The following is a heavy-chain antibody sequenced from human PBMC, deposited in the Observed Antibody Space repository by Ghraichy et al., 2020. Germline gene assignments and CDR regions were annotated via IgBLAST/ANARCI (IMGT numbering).Heavy chain of an antibody. D-gene: IGHD3-22*01. Sequence: GGSLRLSCAASGFTFSKYGMHWVRQAPGQGLEWVAVISYDGSNKFCADSGRFSISRDNSKNTLYLQVNFLRPEDTALYYCAKERDTRGYYSVRGDYYGMDVWSQGTTVTVSS. J-gene: IGHJ6*02. CDR1: GFTFSKYG. CDR2: ISYDGSNK. V-gene: IGHV3-30*18. CDR3: AKERDTRGYYSVRGDYYGMDV.